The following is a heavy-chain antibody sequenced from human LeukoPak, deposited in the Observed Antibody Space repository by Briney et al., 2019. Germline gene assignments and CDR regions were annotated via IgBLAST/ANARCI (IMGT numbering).Heavy chain of an antibody. V-gene: IGHV3-7*01. Sequence: GGSLGLSCAASGFTFSSYWMSWVRQAPGKGLEWVANIKQDGSEKYYVDSVKGRFTISRDNAKNSLYLQMNGLRAEDTAVYYCARDYRGYRAPYYFDYWGQGTLVTVSS. CDR3: ARDYRGYRAPYYFDY. D-gene: IGHD2-15*01. J-gene: IGHJ4*02. CDR2: IKQDGSEK. CDR1: GFTFSSYW.